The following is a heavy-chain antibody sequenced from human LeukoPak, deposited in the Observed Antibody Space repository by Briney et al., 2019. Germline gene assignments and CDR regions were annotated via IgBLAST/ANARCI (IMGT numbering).Heavy chain of an antibody. CDR2: INHSGST. V-gene: IGHV4-34*01. J-gene: IGHJ3*02. CDR3: ASRNHYYDSSGYYYVWAFDI. D-gene: IGHD3-22*01. CDR1: GGSFSGYY. Sequence: PSETLSLTCGVYGGSFSGYYWSWIRQPPGKGLEWIGEINHSGSTNYNPSLKSRVTISVDTSKNQFSLKLSSVTAADTAVYYCASRNHYYDSSGYYYVWAFDIWGQGTMVTVSS.